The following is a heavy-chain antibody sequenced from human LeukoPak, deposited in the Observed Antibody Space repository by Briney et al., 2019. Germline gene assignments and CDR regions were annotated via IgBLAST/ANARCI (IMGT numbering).Heavy chain of an antibody. D-gene: IGHD3-10*01. J-gene: IGHJ2*01. CDR1: GGSISSYY. V-gene: IGHV4-59*01. Sequence: SETLSLTCTVSGGSISSYYWSWIRQPPGKGLEWIGYIYYSGSTNYNPSLKSRVTISVDTSKNQFSLKLSSVTAADTAVYYCARASGGYFDLWGRGTLVTVSS. CDR2: IYYSGST. CDR3: ARASGGYFDL.